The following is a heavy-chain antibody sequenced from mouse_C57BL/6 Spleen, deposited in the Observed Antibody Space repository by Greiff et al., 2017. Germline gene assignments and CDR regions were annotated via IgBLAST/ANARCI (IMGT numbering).Heavy chain of an antibody. D-gene: IGHD1-1*01. CDR2: IHPNSGST. J-gene: IGHJ4*01. Sequence: QVQLQQPGAELVKPGASVKLSCKASGYTFTSYWMPWVKQRPGQGLEWIGMIHPNSGSTNYNEKFKSKATLTVDKSSSTAYMQLSSLTSEDSAVYYCASHYYGSSYDAMDYWGQGTSVTVSS. V-gene: IGHV1-64*01. CDR3: ASHYYGSSYDAMDY. CDR1: GYTFTSYW.